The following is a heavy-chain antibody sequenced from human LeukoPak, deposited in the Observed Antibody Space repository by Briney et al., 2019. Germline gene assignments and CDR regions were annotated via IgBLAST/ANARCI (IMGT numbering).Heavy chain of an antibody. CDR1: GFTFSSHE. J-gene: IGHJ4*02. Sequence: SGGSLRLSCAASGFTFSSHEMNWVRQAPGKGLEWVSYISSGGNTIYYADSVKGRFTISRDNAKNSLYLQMNSLRAEDTAVYYCAREGTAMVSFDYWGQGTLVTVSS. CDR3: AREGTAMVSFDY. V-gene: IGHV3-48*03. D-gene: IGHD5-18*01. CDR2: ISSGGNTI.